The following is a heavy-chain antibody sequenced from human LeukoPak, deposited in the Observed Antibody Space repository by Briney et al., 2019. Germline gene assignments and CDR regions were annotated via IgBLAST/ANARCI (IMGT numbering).Heavy chain of an antibody. J-gene: IGHJ4*02. D-gene: IGHD5-18*01. Sequence: SETLSLTCTVSDASISVSSYYWVWIRQPPGKGLEWIGTIFYTGNTYYNPSLESRLTISVDTSKNQFSLKMNSVTAADTAVYYCASTRGYSYGWPFDYWGQGTLVTVSS. CDR1: DASISVSSYY. V-gene: IGHV4-39*07. CDR3: ASTRGYSYGWPFDY. CDR2: IFYTGNT.